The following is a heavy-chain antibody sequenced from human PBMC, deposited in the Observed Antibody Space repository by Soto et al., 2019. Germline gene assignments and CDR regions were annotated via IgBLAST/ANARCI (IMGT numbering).Heavy chain of an antibody. CDR2: ISYDGSNE. CDR3: TKQVVPHTNAFDF. D-gene: IGHD2-2*01. V-gene: IGHV3-30*18. J-gene: IGHJ3*01. CDR1: GLTFSSYG. Sequence: QVQLVEAGGGVVQPGRSLRLSCAASGLTFSSYGIHCVRQAPGKGLGWVAVISYDGSNEYYADSVKGRFSISRDNSKNTVYLQMISMRAEDTAVYYCTKQVVPHTNAFDFWGQGTMVTVSS.